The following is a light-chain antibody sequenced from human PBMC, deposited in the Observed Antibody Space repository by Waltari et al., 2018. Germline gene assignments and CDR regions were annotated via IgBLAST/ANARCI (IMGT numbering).Light chain of an antibody. CDR1: SSNIGPDY. V-gene: IGLV1-47*01. CDR3: ATWDDSLTAWV. Sequence: QSVLTQPPSTSGTPGQRVTISCSGSSSNIGPDYVYWYHQLPGTAPKLLIYRNNQRPSGVPDRFSGSKSGTSASLAISGLRSEDEADYYCATWDDSLTAWVFGGGTKLTVL. J-gene: IGLJ3*02. CDR2: RNN.